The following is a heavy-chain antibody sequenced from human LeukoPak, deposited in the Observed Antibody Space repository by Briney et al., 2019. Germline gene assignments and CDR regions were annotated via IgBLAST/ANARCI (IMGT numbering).Heavy chain of an antibody. CDR1: GGSLSSYY. CDR3: ARGKMPTVGAWAFDI. J-gene: IGHJ3*02. CDR2: INSGGST. D-gene: IGHD5-24*01. V-gene: IGHV4-4*09. Sequence: SETLSLTCTVSGGSLSSYYWTWFRLPTGKRLEWIGYINSGGSTSFNPSLESRVTMSVDTSRNQFSLKVTTVTAADTAIYSCARGKMPTVGAWAFDIWGQGKMVTVSS.